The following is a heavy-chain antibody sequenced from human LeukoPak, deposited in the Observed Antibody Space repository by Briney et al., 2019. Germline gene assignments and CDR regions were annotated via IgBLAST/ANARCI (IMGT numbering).Heavy chain of an antibody. J-gene: IGHJ4*02. CDR2: INEDGSEK. CDR3: ARGGSSRIGFDY. CDR1: GFIFSNYW. D-gene: IGHD6-13*01. Sequence: GGSLRLSCAASGFIFSNYWMNWVRQAPGKGLEWVANINEDGSEKYYVDSVKGRFTISRDNAKNSLYLQMNSLRAEDTAVYYCARGGSSRIGFDYWGQGTLVTVSS. V-gene: IGHV3-7*05.